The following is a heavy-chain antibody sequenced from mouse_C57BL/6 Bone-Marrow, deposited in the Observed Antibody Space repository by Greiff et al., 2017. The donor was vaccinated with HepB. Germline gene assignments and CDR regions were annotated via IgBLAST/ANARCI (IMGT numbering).Heavy chain of an antibody. D-gene: IGHD1-1*01. CDR3: ASLGPYYYGSSYDY. CDR2: ISYDGSN. Sequence: EVQLQQSGPGLVKPSQSLSLTCSVTGYSITSGYYWNWIRQFPGNKLEWMGYISYDGSNNYNPSLKNRISITRDTSKNQFFLKLNSVTTEDTATYYCASLGPYYYGSSYDYWGQGTTLTVSS. V-gene: IGHV3-6*01. CDR1: GYSITSGYY. J-gene: IGHJ2*01.